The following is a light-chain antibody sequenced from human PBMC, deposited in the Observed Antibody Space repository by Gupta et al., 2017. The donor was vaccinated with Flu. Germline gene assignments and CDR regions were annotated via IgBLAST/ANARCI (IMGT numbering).Light chain of an antibody. CDR2: GAS. Sequence: ENVLTQSPGTLSLSPGERATLSCRASQNVINSYLGWYQQRPGQAPRLLIYGASNRATGISDRFSGSGSGTDFTLTISRLQPEDFAMYYCQQYGSSPTFGQGTKVEIK. CDR1: QNVINSY. V-gene: IGKV3-20*01. CDR3: QQYGSSPT. J-gene: IGKJ1*01.